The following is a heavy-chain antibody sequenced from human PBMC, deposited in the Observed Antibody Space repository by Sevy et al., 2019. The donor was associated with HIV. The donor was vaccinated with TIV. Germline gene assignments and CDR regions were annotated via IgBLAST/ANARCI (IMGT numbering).Heavy chain of an antibody. CDR3: ARAGGLRVAAAQGRAGGMDV. CDR1: GGSFSGYY. V-gene: IGHV4-34*01. J-gene: IGHJ6*02. CDR2: INHSGST. D-gene: IGHD6-13*01. Sequence: SETLSLTCAVYGGSFSGYYWSWIRQPPGKGLEWIGEINHSGSTNYNLSLKSRVTISVDTSKNQFSLKLSSVTAADTAVYYCARAGGLRVAAAQGRAGGMDVWGQGTTVTVSS.